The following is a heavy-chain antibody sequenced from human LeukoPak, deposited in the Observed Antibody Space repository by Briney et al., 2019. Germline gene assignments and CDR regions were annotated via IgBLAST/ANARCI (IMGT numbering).Heavy chain of an antibody. J-gene: IGHJ4*02. D-gene: IGHD1-26*01. CDR1: GFSFSGHW. CDR3: AKGGGSGSYFLYFDY. Sequence: GGSLRLSCEGSGFSFSGHWMHWVRQAPGKGLVWVSRVHDNERSASYGDSVKGRFIISRDDSKNTLYLQMNSLRVEDTAVYYCAKGGGSGSYFLYFDYWGQGTLVTVSS. CDR2: VHDNERSA. V-gene: IGHV3-74*01.